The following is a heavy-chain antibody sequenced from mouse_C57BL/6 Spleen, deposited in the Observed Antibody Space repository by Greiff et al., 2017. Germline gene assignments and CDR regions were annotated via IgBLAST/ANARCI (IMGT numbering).Heavy chain of an antibody. J-gene: IGHJ4*01. Sequence: EVQLQQSGPELVKPGASVKMSCKASGYTFTDYNMHWVKQSHGKSLEWIGYINPNNGGTSYNQKFKGKATLTVNKSSSTAYMELRSLTSEDSAVYYCARFSYSNYGYYAMDDWGQGTSVTVSS. CDR1: GYTFTDYN. CDR3: ARFSYSNYGYYAMDD. CDR2: INPNNGGT. V-gene: IGHV1-22*01. D-gene: IGHD2-5*01.